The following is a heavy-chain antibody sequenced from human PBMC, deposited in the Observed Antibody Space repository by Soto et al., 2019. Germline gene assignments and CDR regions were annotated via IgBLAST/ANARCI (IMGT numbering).Heavy chain of an antibody. CDR3: ARRDTSGLLRYFDN. CDR2: IVPNVGTV. V-gene: IGHV1-69*06. CDR1: GGTFSSFINYP. J-gene: IGHJ4*02. D-gene: IGHD3-10*01. Sequence: GASVKVSCKSSGGTFSSFINYPINWVRQAPGQGLEWMGGIVPNVGTVNYAQKFRGKVTITADKSTGTAYMELSSLRSEDTALYYCARRDTSGLLRYFDNWGQGTQVTVSS.